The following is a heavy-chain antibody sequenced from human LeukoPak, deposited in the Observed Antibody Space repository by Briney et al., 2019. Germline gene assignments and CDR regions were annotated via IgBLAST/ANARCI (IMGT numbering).Heavy chain of an antibody. CDR3: AKDLWPGKRTGKADL. J-gene: IGHJ4*02. D-gene: IGHD3/OR15-3a*01. V-gene: IGHV3-23*01. CDR1: GFTFNNYA. CDR2: ISGSGVTT. Sequence: GSLRLSCAAAGFTFNNYAMSWVRQAPGKGLEWVAAISGSGVTTYYADSVKGRFTISRDNSKNTLYLQMNSLRAEDTVVYYCAKDLWPGKRTGKADLWGQGTLVTVSS.